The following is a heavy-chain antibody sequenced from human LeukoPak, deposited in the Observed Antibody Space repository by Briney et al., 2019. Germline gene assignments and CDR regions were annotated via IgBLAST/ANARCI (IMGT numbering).Heavy chain of an antibody. J-gene: IGHJ3*02. CDR1: GGTFSSYA. D-gene: IGHD2-2*01. CDR3: VILSTRGWAFDI. V-gene: IGHV1-69*05. Sequence: ASVKVSCKASGGTFSSYAISWVRQAPGQGLEWMGGIIPIFGTANYAQKFQGRVTITTDESTSTAYMELSSLRSEDTAVYCCVILSTRGWAFDIWGQGTMVTVSS. CDR2: IIPIFGTA.